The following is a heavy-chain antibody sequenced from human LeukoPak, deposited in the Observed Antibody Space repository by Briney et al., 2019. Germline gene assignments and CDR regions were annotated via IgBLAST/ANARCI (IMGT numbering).Heavy chain of an antibody. J-gene: IGHJ5*02. V-gene: IGHV7-4-1*02. CDR2: INTNTGNP. CDR1: GYTFTNYG. D-gene: IGHD3-10*01. CDR3: AREGGVRGVIISSWFDP. Sequence: GASVKVSCKASGYTFTNYGISWVRQAPGQGLEWMGWINTNTGNPTYAQGFTGRFVFSLDTSVSTAYLQISSLKAEDTAVYYCAREGGVRGVIISSWFDPWGQGTLVTVSS.